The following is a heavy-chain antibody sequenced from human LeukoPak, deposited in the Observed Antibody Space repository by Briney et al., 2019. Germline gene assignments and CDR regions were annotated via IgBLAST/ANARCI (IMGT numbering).Heavy chain of an antibody. D-gene: IGHD3-10*01. CDR1: GFTFSSYA. J-gene: IGHJ4*02. CDR3: ARTYYYGSGSWNYFDY. V-gene: IGHV3-23*01. Sequence: GGSLRLSCATSGFTFSSYAMSWVRQAPGKGLEWVSAISGSGGSTYYADPVKGRFTISRDNSKNTLYLQMNSLRAEDTAVYYCARTYYYGSGSWNYFDYWGQGTLVTVSS. CDR2: ISGSGGST.